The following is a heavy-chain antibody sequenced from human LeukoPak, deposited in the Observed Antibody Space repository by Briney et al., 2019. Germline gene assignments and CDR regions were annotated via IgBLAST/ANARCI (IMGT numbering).Heavy chain of an antibody. D-gene: IGHD2-15*01. CDR2: INSGGSST. J-gene: IGHJ4*02. Sequence: PGVPLRLSCAASGFPFSSYWVHWLRQAPGKGLVWVSRINSGGSSTSYADSVKGRFTISRDNAKNTLYLQMNSLRAEDTAVYYCARGRRILDYWGEGTLVTVSS. CDR3: ARGRRILDY. V-gene: IGHV3-74*01. CDR1: GFPFSSYW.